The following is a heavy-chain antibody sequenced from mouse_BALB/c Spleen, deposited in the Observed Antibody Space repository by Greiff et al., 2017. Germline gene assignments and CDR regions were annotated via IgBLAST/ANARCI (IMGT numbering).Heavy chain of an antibody. D-gene: IGHD1-1*01. CDR1: GDSITSGY. V-gene: IGHV3-8*02. CDR3: ARWNYGSSYSPWFAY. CDR2: ISYSGST. Sequence: EVKLLESGPSLVKPSQTLSLTCSVTGDSITSGYWNWIRKFPGNKLEYMGYISYSGSTYYNPSLKSRISITRDTSKNQYYLQLNSVTTEDTATYYCARWNYGSSYSPWFAYWGQGTLVTVSA. J-gene: IGHJ3*01.